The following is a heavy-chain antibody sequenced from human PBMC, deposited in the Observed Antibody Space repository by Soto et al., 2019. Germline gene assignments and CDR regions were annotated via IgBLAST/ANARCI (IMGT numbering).Heavy chain of an antibody. J-gene: IGHJ6*02. CDR3: ARDRDRLQLGGNYYYSMDV. V-gene: IGHV1-69*12. CDR1: GGTFRSST. D-gene: IGHD4-4*01. CDR2: IIPIFPTP. Sequence: QVQLVQSGAEVKKPGSSVTLSCKASGGTFRSSTISWVRQAPGQGLEWMGGIIPIFPTPDYAQKFQDRVTNTADESASTAYMELSSLTSEDTAVYYCARDRDRLQLGGNYYYSMDVWGQGTTVTVSS.